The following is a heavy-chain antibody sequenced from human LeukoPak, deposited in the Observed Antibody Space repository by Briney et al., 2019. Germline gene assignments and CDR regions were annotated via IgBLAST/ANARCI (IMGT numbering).Heavy chain of an antibody. CDR3: AKDRRGSSYSYDY. CDR1: GFTFSSYS. V-gene: IGHV3-23*01. J-gene: IGHJ4*02. D-gene: IGHD6-6*01. CDR2: ISGSGGST. Sequence: GGSLRLSCAASGFTFSSYSMSWVRQAPGKGLEWVSAISGSGGSTYYADSVKGRFTISRDNSKNTLYLQMNSLRAEDTAVYYCAKDRRGSSYSYDYWGQGTLVTVSS.